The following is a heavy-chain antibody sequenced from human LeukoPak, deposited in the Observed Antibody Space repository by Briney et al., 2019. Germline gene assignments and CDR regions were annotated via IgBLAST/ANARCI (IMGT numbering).Heavy chain of an antibody. CDR1: GFTFSDYY. J-gene: IGHJ4*02. Sequence: GGSLRLSCAASGFTFSDYYMSWIRQAPGKGLEWVSYISSSGSTIYYADSVKGRFTISRDNAKNSLYLQMNSLRAEDTAVYYCARALGSIAVAGPAFGYWGQGTLVTVSS. CDR2: ISSSGSTI. D-gene: IGHD6-19*01. CDR3: ARALGSIAVAGPAFGY. V-gene: IGHV3-11*01.